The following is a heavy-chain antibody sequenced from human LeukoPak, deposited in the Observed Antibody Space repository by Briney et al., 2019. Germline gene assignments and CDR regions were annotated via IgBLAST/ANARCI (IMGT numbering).Heavy chain of an antibody. CDR3: ARDGYDFWSGYPGPH. J-gene: IGHJ4*02. CDR1: GYTFTSYG. V-gene: IGHV1-18*01. CDR2: ISAYNGNT. D-gene: IGHD3-3*01. Sequence: ASVKVSCKASGYTFTSYGISWVRQAPGQGLEWMGWISAYNGNTNYAQKLQGRVTMTTDTSTSTAYMELRSLRSDDTAVYYCARDGYDFWSGYPGPHWGQGTLVTVSS.